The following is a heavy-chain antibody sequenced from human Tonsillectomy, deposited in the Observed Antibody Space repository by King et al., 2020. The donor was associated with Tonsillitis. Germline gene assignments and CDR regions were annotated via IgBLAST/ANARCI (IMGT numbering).Heavy chain of an antibody. V-gene: IGHV4-30-2*01. D-gene: IGHD1-26*01. CDR1: GGPISSGGYS. J-gene: IGHJ2*01. Sequence: QLQESGSGLVKPSQTLSLTCAVSGGPISSGGYSWNWIRQPPGQGLEWIGYIYHSGSTYYNPSLKSRVTISVDRSKNQFSLKLSSVTAADTAVYYCARDSGSYYSLNWYFALWGRGTLVTVSS. CDR2: IYHSGST. CDR3: ARDSGSYYSLNWYFAL.